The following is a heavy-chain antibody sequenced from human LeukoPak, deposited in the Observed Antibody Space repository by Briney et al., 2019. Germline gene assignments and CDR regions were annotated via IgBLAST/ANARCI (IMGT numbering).Heavy chain of an antibody. CDR1: GFTFSSYS. Sequence: GGSLRLSCAASGFTFSSYSMNWVRQAPGKGLEWVSYISSSSSTIYYADSVKGRFTTSRDNAKNSLYLQMNSLRDEDTAVYYCARADLYYYYYYMDVWGKGTTVTVSS. J-gene: IGHJ6*03. CDR2: ISSSSSTI. CDR3: ARADLYYYYYYMDV. V-gene: IGHV3-48*02.